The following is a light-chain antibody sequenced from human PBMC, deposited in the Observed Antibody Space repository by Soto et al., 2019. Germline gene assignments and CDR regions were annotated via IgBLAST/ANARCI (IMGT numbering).Light chain of an antibody. CDR1: QTILSSSTNQNY. Sequence: DIVMTQSPDSLAVSLGERATINCKSSQTILSSSTNQNYLAWYQQKSGQPPKLLIYWASTRESGVPDRFSGRGSGTEFTLTISNLQPEDFATYYCQQYYSHPLTFGQGTRLEIK. CDR2: WAS. V-gene: IGKV4-1*01. J-gene: IGKJ5*01. CDR3: QQYYSHPLT.